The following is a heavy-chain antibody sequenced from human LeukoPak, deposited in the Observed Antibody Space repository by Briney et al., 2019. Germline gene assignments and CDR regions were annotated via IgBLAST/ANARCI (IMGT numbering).Heavy chain of an antibody. CDR2: INHSGST. CDR1: GGSFSGYY. Sequence: SETLSLTCAVYGGSFSGYYWSWIRQPPGKGLEWIGEINHSGSTNYNPSLESRVTISVDTSKNQFSLKLSSVTAADTAVYYCARFYDSSGYRRSYYFDYWGQGTLVTVSS. V-gene: IGHV4-34*01. CDR3: ARFYDSSGYRRSYYFDY. J-gene: IGHJ4*02. D-gene: IGHD3-22*01.